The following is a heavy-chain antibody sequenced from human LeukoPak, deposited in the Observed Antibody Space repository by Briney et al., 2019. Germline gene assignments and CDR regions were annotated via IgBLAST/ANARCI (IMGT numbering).Heavy chain of an antibody. V-gene: IGHV4-4*07. Sequence: SETPSLTCTVAGGSISSYYWSWIRQPAGKGLEWIGRIYTSGSTNNNPSLKSRVPMSVDTSKNQFSLKLSSVTAADTAVYYCARDIVVVVAAINWFDPWGQGTLVTVSS. D-gene: IGHD2-15*01. J-gene: IGHJ5*02. CDR1: GGSISSYY. CDR3: ARDIVVVVAAINWFDP. CDR2: IYTSGST.